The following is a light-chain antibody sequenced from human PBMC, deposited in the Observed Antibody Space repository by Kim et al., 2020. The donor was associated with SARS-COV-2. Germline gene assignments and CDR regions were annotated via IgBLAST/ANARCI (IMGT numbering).Light chain of an antibody. V-gene: IGLV3-1*01. CDR2: QDT. CDR1: KLGDKY. CDR3: QAWDSSTVV. J-gene: IGLJ2*01. Sequence: VSPGQTASLTCSGDKLGDKYACWYQQKPGQSPVLVIYQDTKRPSGIPERFSGSNSGNTATLTISGTQAMDEADYYCQAWDSSTVVFGGGTQLTVL.